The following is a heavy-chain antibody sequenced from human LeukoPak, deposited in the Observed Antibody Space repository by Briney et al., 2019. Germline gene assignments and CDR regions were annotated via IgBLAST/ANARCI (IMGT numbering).Heavy chain of an antibody. J-gene: IGHJ4*02. CDR1: VFTFSKHA. Sequence: PVGSLRLSCAASVFTFSKHAISWGRQAPGKGLQWGAVISGGGRTTEYEDFVKGRFTISRDNSKNTLSLQMNSLTVEDAAIYFCAKNVVVKRYIDFWGQGTLVTVSS. CDR3: AKNVVVKRYIDF. CDR2: ISGGGRTT. D-gene: IGHD2-15*01. V-gene: IGHV3-23*01.